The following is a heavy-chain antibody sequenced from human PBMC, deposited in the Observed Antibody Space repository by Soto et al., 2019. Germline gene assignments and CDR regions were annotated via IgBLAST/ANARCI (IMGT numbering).Heavy chain of an antibody. CDR3: ARAGGGSGWYQFDY. D-gene: IGHD6-19*01. J-gene: IGHJ4*02. CDR2: IYYSGST. CDR1: GGSISSYY. Sequence: SETLSLTCTVSGGSISSYYWSWIRQPPGKGLEWIGYIYYSGSTNYNPSLKSRVTISVDTSKNQFSLKLSSVTAADTAVYYCARAGGGSGWYQFDYWGQGTLVTVSS. V-gene: IGHV4-59*01.